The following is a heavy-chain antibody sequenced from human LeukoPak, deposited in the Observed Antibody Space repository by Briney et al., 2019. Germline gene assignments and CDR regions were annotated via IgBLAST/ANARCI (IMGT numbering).Heavy chain of an antibody. J-gene: IGHJ6*03. Sequence: PGGSLRLSCAASGFTFSSYAMHWVRQAPGKGLEYVSAISSNGGSTYYANSVKGRFTISRDNSKNTLYLQMGSLRAEDMAVYYCARAPPPNPYCSSTSCYIIYYMDVWGKGTTVTVSS. CDR2: ISSNGGST. V-gene: IGHV3-64*01. CDR1: GFTFSSYA. D-gene: IGHD2-2*02. CDR3: ARAPPPNPYCSSTSCYIIYYMDV.